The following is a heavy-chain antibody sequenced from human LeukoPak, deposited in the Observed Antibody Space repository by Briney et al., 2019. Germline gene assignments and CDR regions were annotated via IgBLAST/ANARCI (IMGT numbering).Heavy chain of an antibody. CDR2: IGIDSGNT. D-gene: IGHD1-1*01. J-gene: IGHJ4*02. CDR1: GFPYIEYS. V-gene: IGHV3-48*01. Sequence: GGSLRLSCTASGFPYIEYSMNWVRQVPGKGLEWISYIGIDSGNTKYADSVRGRFTISADKAKNSLYLQMNSLRVEDTAVYYCARDHNYAFDNWGQGTLVSVAS. CDR3: ARDHNYAFDN.